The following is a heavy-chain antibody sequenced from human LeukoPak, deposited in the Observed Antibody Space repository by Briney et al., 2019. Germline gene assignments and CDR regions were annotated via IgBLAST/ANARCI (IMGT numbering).Heavy chain of an antibody. CDR2: IRYDGSNK. CDR1: GFTFSSYG. J-gene: IGHJ4*02. V-gene: IGHV3-30*02. CDR3: AKLNDYGDHFDY. D-gene: IGHD4-17*01. Sequence: PGGSLRLSCAASGFTFSSYGIHWVRQAPGKGLEWVAFIRYDGSNKYYADSVKGRFTISRDNSKNTLYLQMNSLRAEDTAVYYCAKLNDYGDHFDYWGQGTLVTVSS.